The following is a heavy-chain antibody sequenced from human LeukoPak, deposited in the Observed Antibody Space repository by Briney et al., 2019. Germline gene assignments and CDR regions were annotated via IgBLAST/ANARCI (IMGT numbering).Heavy chain of an antibody. V-gene: IGHV4-34*01. CDR1: GGSFSGYY. Sequence: SETLSLTCAVYGGSFSGYYWSWIRQPPGKGLEWIGEINHSGSTNYNPSLKSRVTISVDTSKNQFSLKLSSVTAADTAAYYCARAGQLWRRYYFDYWGQGTLVTVSS. J-gene: IGHJ4*02. CDR3: ARAGQLWRRYYFDY. D-gene: IGHD5-18*01. CDR2: INHSGST.